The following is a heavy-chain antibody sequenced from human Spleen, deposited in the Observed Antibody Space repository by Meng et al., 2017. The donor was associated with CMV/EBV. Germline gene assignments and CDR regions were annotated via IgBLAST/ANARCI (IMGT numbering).Heavy chain of an antibody. CDR3: ARDLSGSYYEGDAFDI. Sequence: GGSLRLSCAASGFTFSSYEMNWVRQAPGKGLEWVSYISSSSSTIYYADSVKGRFTISRDNAKNSLYLQMNSLRAEDTAVYYCARDLSGSYYEGDAFDIWGQGTMVTVSS. CDR2: ISSSSSTI. D-gene: IGHD1-26*01. CDR1: GFTFSSYE. V-gene: IGHV3-48*03. J-gene: IGHJ3*02.